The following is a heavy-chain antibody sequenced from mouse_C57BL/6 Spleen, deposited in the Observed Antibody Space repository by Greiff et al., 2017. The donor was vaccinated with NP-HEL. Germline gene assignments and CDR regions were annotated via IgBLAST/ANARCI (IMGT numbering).Heavy chain of an antibody. CDR1: GFTFSDYG. CDR3: ARPLTGGGYFDY. J-gene: IGHJ2*01. V-gene: IGHV5-17*01. D-gene: IGHD4-1*01. Sequence: EVMLVESGGGLVKPGGSLKLSCAASGFTFSDYGMHWVRPAPEKGLEWVAYISSGSSTIYYADTVQGRFTISRDNAKNTLFLQMTSLRSDDTAMYYCARPLTGGGYFDYWGQGTTLTVSS. CDR2: ISSGSSTI.